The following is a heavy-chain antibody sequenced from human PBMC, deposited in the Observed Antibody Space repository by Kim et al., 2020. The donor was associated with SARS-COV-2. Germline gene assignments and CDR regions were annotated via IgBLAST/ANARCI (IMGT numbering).Heavy chain of an antibody. Sequence: HHNTSPKSRVHISVDTSKNQFSLKLSYVTAADTAVYYCARSIAVGSFDYWGQGTLVTVSS. D-gene: IGHD6-19*01. V-gene: IGHV4-34*01. CDR3: ARSIAVGSFDY. J-gene: IGHJ4*02.